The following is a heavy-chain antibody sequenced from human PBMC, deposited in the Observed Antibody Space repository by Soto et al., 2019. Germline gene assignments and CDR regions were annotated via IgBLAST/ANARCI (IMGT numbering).Heavy chain of an antibody. CDR2: ISGSGGST. CDR3: AKDCGYSSSWYRYMDV. J-gene: IGHJ6*03. Sequence: GGSLRLSCAASGFTFSSYAMSWVRQAPGKGLEWVSAISGSGGSTYYADSVKGRFTISRDNSKNTLYLQMNSLRAEDTAVYYCAKDCGYSSSWYRYMDVWGKGTTVTVSS. CDR1: GFTFSSYA. D-gene: IGHD6-13*01. V-gene: IGHV3-23*01.